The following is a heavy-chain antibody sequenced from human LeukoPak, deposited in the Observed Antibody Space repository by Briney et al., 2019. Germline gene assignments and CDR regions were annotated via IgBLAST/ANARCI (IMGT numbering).Heavy chain of an antibody. CDR2: INHSGST. V-gene: IGHV4-34*01. CDR1: GGSISGYY. J-gene: IGHJ6*03. D-gene: IGHD6-13*01. CDR3: ARGVGSSWYYYYYMDV. Sequence: SETLSLTCTVSGGSISGYYWSWIRQPPGKGLEWIGEINHSGSTNYNPSLKSRVTISVDTSKNQFSLKLSSVTAADTAVYYCARGVGSSWYYYYYMDVRGKGTTVTVSS.